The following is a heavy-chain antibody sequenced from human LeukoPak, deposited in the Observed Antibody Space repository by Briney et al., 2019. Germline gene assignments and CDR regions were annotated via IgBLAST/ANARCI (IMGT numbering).Heavy chain of an antibody. D-gene: IGHD3-9*01. J-gene: IGHJ4*02. CDR2: TYYRSKRYN. CDR3: ARDPCSTGFFDY. V-gene: IGHV6-1*01. CDR1: GDSVSSNSPT. Sequence: SQTLSLTCAISGDSVSSNSPTWNWIRQSPSRGLEWLGRTYYRSKRYNDYAVSVKSRIIINPDPSKNQFSLQLNSVTPEDTAVYYCARDPCSTGFFDYWGQGILVTVSS.